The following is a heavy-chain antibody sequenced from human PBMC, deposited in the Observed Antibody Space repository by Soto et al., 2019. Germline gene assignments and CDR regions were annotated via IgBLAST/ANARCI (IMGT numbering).Heavy chain of an antibody. CDR3: GGYSGYDSSNFDY. V-gene: IGHV3-64D*06. Sequence: VGSVRLSCSASGFTFSSYAMHWVRQAPGKGLEYVSAISSNGGSTYYADSVKGRFTISRDNSKNTLYLQMSSLRAEDTAVYYCGGYSGYDSSNFDYWGQGTLVTVSS. J-gene: IGHJ4*02. CDR2: ISSNGGST. CDR1: GFTFSSYA. D-gene: IGHD5-12*01.